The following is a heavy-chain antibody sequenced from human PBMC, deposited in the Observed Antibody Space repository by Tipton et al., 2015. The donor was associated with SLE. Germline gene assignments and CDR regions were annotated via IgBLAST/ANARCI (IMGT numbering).Heavy chain of an antibody. CDR3: ARGYNDFWSGYYRTQYFQH. Sequence: QSGAEVKKPGASVTLSCTASGYNFIMHYIYWVRQAPGQGLEWMGWISAYNGNTNYAQKLQGRVTMTTDTSTSTAYMELRSLRSDDTAVYYCARGYNDFWSGYYRTQYFQHWGQGTLVTVSS. V-gene: IGHV1-18*04. CDR1: GYNFIMHY. D-gene: IGHD3-3*01. CDR2: ISAYNGNT. J-gene: IGHJ1*01.